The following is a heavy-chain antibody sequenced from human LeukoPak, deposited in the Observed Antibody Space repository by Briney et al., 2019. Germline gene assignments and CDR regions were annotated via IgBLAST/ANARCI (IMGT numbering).Heavy chain of an antibody. D-gene: IGHD4-23*01. CDR3: ARDLKGPVNDVFDI. Sequence: GGSLRLSCAASGFPVSDNYMTWVRQAPGKGLVWVSHTNSDGSSTTYADSVKGRFTISRDNARNTLFLQMNSLRAEDTAVYYCARDLKGPVNDVFDIWGQGTMVTVSS. CDR1: GFPVSDNY. CDR2: TNSDGSST. J-gene: IGHJ3*02. V-gene: IGHV3-74*01.